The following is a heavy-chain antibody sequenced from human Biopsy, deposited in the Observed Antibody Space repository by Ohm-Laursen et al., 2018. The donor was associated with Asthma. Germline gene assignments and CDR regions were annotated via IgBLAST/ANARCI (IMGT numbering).Heavy chain of an antibody. D-gene: IGHD3-10*01. V-gene: IGHV1-18*01. J-gene: IGHJ6*02. CDR1: GYTFNSAG. CDR3: ARAVDYSHYYGIDV. CDR2: ISVYNGNT. Sequence: SVSASCKISGYTFNSAGITWARQAPGQGLGWMGWISVYNGNTKVAQKLQDRATMITDTSTSTAYKELRSLRSDDTAVYFRARAVDYSHYYGIDVWGQGTTVTVS.